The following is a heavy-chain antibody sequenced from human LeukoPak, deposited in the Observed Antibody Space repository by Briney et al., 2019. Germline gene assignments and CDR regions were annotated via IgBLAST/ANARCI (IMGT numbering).Heavy chain of an antibody. V-gene: IGHV1-69*04. CDR2: IIPILGIA. D-gene: IGHD6-19*01. CDR3: ASGYSSGWSTEDYYYGMDV. CDR1: GGIFSSYA. J-gene: IGHJ6*02. Sequence: GSSVKVSCKASGGIFSSYAISWVRQAPGQGLEWMGRIIPILGIANYAQKFQGRVTITADKSTSTAYMELSSLRSEDTAVYYCASGYSSGWSTEDYYYGMDVWGQGTTVTVSS.